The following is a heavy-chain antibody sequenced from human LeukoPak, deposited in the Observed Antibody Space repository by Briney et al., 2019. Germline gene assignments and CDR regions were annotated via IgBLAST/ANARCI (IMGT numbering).Heavy chain of an antibody. D-gene: IGHD3-22*01. V-gene: IGHV4-59*01. CDR3: ARDRHYYDSSGYSYYFDY. J-gene: IGHJ4*02. Sequence: SETLSLTCTVSGGSISSYYWSWLRQPPGKGLEWIGYIYYSGSTNYNPSLKSRVTISVDTSKNQFSLKLSSVTAADTAVYYCARDRHYYDSSGYSYYFDYWGQGTLVTVSS. CDR2: IYYSGST. CDR1: GGSISSYY.